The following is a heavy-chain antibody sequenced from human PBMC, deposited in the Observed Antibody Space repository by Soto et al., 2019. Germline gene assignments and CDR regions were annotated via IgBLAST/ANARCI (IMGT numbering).Heavy chain of an antibody. CDR2: IIPILGIA. J-gene: IGHJ4*02. Sequence: QVQLVQSGAEVKKPGSSVKVSCKASGGTFSTYTISWVRRAPGQGLEWMGRIIPILGIANYAQKFQGRVTITADKSTSTAYMELSSLRSEDTAVYYCASRSTVVVAATEAFDYWGQGTLVTVSS. CDR3: ASRSTVVVAATEAFDY. CDR1: GGTFSTYT. V-gene: IGHV1-69*02. D-gene: IGHD2-15*01.